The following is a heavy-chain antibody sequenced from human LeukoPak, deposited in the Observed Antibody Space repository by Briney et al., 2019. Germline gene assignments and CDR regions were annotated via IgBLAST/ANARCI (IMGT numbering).Heavy chain of an antibody. V-gene: IGHV4-61*02. CDR3: ARDKGYCSGGSCGWFSYYYYMDV. Sequence: SQTLSLTCTVSGGSISSGSYYWGWIRQPAGKGLEWIGRIYISGSTNYNPSLKSRVSISVDTSKNQFSLKLSSVTAADTAVYYCARDKGYCSGGSCGWFSYYYYMDVWGKGTTVTVSS. CDR1: GGSISSGSYY. CDR2: IYISGST. D-gene: IGHD2-15*01. J-gene: IGHJ6*03.